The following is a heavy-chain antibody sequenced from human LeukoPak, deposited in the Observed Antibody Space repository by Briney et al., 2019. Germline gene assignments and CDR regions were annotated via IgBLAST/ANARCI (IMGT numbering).Heavy chain of an antibody. D-gene: IGHD2-2*02. V-gene: IGHV1-69*13. CDR2: IIPIFGTA. CDR1: GCTFISYA. CDR3: ARDPEDIVVVPAAIGEVWFDP. J-gene: IGHJ5*02. Sequence: ASVKVSCKASGCTFISYAISWVRQAPGQGREWMGGIIPIFGTANYAQKFQGRVTITADESTSTAYMELSSLRSEDTAVYYCARDPEDIVVVPAAIGEVWFDPWGQGTLVTVSS.